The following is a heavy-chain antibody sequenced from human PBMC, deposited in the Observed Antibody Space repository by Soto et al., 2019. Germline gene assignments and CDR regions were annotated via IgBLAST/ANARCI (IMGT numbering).Heavy chain of an antibody. D-gene: IGHD6-19*01. V-gene: IGHV3-64*01. CDR2: ISSNGGST. CDR3: ARDLYTDRIAVAVC. CDR1: GFTFSSYS. Sequence: EVQLVESGGGLVQSGGSLRLSCAASGFTFSSYSMHWVRQAPGKGLEYVSAISSNGGSTYYANSVKGRFTISRDNSKNTLYPQMGSLRAEDMAVYYCARDLYTDRIAVAVCWGQGTLVTVSS. J-gene: IGHJ4*02.